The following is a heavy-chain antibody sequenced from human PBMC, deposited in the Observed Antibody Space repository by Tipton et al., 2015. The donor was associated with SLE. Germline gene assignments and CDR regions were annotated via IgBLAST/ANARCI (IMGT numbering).Heavy chain of an antibody. Sequence: TLSLTCTVSGGSISSSSYYWGWIRQPPGKGLEWIGSIYYSGSTYYNPSLKSRVTISVDTSKNQFSLKLSSVTAADTAAYYCARSGEQGKAFDIWGQGTMVTVSS. CDR3: ARSGEQGKAFDI. CDR1: GGSISSSSYY. CDR2: IYYSGST. V-gene: IGHV4-39*01. J-gene: IGHJ3*02.